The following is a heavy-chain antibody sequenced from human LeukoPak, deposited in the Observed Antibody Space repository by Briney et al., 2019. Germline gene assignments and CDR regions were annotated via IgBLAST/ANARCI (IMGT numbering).Heavy chain of an antibody. CDR3: AKGLRTTTVTPGWFDP. CDR1: GFTFSSHG. D-gene: IGHD4-17*01. CDR2: ITGGGTT. V-gene: IGHV3-23*01. Sequence: GGSLRLSCAASGFTFSSHGMNWVRQAPGKGLEWVSGITGGGTTYYADSVKGRVTISRDNSKNTLYLQMNSLRAEDTAVYYCAKGLRTTTVTPGWFDPWGQGTLVTVSS. J-gene: IGHJ5*02.